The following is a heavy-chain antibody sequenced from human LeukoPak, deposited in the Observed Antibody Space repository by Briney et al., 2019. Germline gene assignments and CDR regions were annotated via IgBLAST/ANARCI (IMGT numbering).Heavy chain of an antibody. J-gene: IGHJ4*02. V-gene: IGHV3-20*04. CDR3: ARAYGGSYFDF. CDR2: INWSGEYT. D-gene: IGHD1-26*01. Sequence: GGSLRLSCAASGFTCDDCGMNWVRQVPGEGLEWVSGINWSGEYTGYADSVKGRFIISRDNAKNSLFLQMNSLRAEDTAVYYCARAYGGSYFDFWGQGTLVTVSS. CDR1: GFTCDDCG.